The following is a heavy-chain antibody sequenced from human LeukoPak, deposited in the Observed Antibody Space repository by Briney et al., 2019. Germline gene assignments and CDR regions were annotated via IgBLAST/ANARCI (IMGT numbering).Heavy chain of an antibody. CDR1: GGSISSYY. J-gene: IGHJ5*02. CDR3: ARALLYDFWSGYSLDP. Sequence: PSETLSLTCTVFGGSISSYYWSWIRQPPGKGLEWIGYIYYSGSTNYDPSLKSRVTISVDTSKNQFSLKLSSVTAADTAVYYCARALLYDFWSGYSLDPWGQGTLVTVSS. V-gene: IGHV4-59*01. D-gene: IGHD3-3*01. CDR2: IYYSGST.